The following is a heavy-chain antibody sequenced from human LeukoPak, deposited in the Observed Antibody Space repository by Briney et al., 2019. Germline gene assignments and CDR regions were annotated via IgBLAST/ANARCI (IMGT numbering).Heavy chain of an antibody. J-gene: IGHJ6*03. V-gene: IGHV3-33*01. CDR1: GFTFSIFG. D-gene: IGHD1-26*01. Sequence: GRSLRLSCAASGFTFSIFGMPWVRRAPGQGMGWGAVIWYDGSNKYYANSVKGRFTISRDNCKNTMYLQMNSLRAEDTPVYYCALAGSGTLDYMDVWGKGTTVTVSS. CDR3: ALAGSGTLDYMDV. CDR2: IWYDGSNK.